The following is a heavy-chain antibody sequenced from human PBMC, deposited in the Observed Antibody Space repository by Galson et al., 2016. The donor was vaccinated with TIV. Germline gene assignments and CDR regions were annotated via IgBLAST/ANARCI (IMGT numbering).Heavy chain of an antibody. J-gene: IGHJ4*02. CDR3: ARDLAGPADY. D-gene: IGHD1-1*01. CDR1: GFTFSSYE. CDR2: ISSGGGTI. V-gene: IGHV3-48*03. Sequence: SLRLSCAASGFTFSSYEMNWVRQAPGKGLEWVSYISSGGGTIYYADSVKGRFTTSRDNAKKSVYLQMNSLRAEDTAVYYCARDLAGPADYWGQGTLVTVSS.